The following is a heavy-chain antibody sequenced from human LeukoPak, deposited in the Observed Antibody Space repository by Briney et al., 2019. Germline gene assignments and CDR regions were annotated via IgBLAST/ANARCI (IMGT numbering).Heavy chain of an antibody. J-gene: IGHJ4*02. D-gene: IGHD6-6*01. CDR3: ARDSIGPDY. V-gene: IGHV3-33*05. CDR2: VSYDGSDK. CDR1: GFTFSNYD. Sequence: PGRSLRLSCAASGFTFSNYDMYWVRQAPGRGLDWVAVVSYDGSDKYYADSVKGRFTISRDNSKNTLYLQMTGLRVEDTAVYYCARDSIGPDYWGQGALVTVSS.